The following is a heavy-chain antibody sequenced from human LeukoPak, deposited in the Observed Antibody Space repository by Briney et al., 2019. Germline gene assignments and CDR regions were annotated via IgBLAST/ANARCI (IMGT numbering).Heavy chain of an antibody. Sequence: EASVKVSCKTSGYTFTGYYMHWVRQAPGQGLEWMGWINPNSGGTNYAQKFQGRVTMTRDTSISTVYMELSRLKPDDTAMYYCARDAKYSYGYLWGQGTLVTVSA. CDR2: INPNSGGT. J-gene: IGHJ5*02. CDR1: GYTFTGYY. D-gene: IGHD5-18*01. V-gene: IGHV1-2*02. CDR3: ARDAKYSYGYL.